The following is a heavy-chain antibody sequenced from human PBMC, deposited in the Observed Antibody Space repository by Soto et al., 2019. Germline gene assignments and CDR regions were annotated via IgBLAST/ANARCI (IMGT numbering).Heavy chain of an antibody. D-gene: IGHD3-22*01. J-gene: IGHJ4*02. V-gene: IGHV3-48*02. CDR2: ISSSSSTI. Sequence: HPGGSLRLSCAASGFTFSSYSMNWVRQAPGKGLERVSYISSSSSTIYYADSVKGRFTISRDNAKNSLYLQMNSLRDEDTAVYYFALIPSSSYDSSGYKLFDYWGQGTLVTVSS. CDR1: GFTFSSYS. CDR3: ALIPSSSYDSSGYKLFDY.